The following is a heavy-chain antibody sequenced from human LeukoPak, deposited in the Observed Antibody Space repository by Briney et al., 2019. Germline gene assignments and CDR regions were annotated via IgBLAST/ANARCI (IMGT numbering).Heavy chain of an antibody. Sequence: GGSLRLSCAASGFTFSNYGMHWVRQDPGKGLEGVAFVRYDETTKFYADSVKGRFTISRDNSKTTLYLQMNSLRAEDTAVYYCAKDRGYSYGISEYWGQGTLVTVSS. CDR3: AKDRGYSYGISEY. CDR2: VRYDETTK. CDR1: GFTFSNYG. J-gene: IGHJ4*02. V-gene: IGHV3-30*02. D-gene: IGHD5-18*01.